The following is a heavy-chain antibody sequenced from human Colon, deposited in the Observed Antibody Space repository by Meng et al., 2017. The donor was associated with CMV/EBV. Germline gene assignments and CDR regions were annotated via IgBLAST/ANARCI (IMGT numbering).Heavy chain of an antibody. CDR2: ISGSGGST. D-gene: IGHD3-22*01. V-gene: IGHV3-23*01. Sequence: FSSYVMSWVRQAPGKGLEWVSAISGSGGSTYYADSVKGRFTISRDNSKNTLYLQMNSLRAEDTAVYYCAKGGYYDSSGYYTKTFYFDYWGQGTLVTVSS. J-gene: IGHJ4*02. CDR1: FSSYV. CDR3: AKGGYYDSSGYYTKTFYFDY.